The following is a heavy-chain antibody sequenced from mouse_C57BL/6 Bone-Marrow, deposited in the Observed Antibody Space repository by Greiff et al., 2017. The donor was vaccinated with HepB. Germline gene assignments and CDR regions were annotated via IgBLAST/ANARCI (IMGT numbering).Heavy chain of an antibody. Sequence: QVQLKQPGAELVRPGTSVKLSCKASGYTFTSYWMHWVKQRPGQGLEWIGVIDPSDSYTNYNQKFKGKATLTVDTSSITAYMQLSSLTSEDSAVYYCATDGPSYYAMDYWGQGTSVTVSS. CDR3: ATDGPSYYAMDY. V-gene: IGHV1-59*01. CDR2: IDPSDSYT. CDR1: GYTFTSYW. J-gene: IGHJ4*01. D-gene: IGHD2-3*01.